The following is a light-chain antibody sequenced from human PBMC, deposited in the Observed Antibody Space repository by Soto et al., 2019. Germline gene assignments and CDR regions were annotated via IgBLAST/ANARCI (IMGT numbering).Light chain of an antibody. Sequence: QSVLTQAPSVSGAPGQRITISCTGSSSNIGAHSDVYWYQHLPGTAPKLLIYDNNNRPSGVPDRFSGSKSGTSASLAITGLQADDEADYYCQSYDSSLSAPYVFGTGTKVTVL. V-gene: IGLV1-40*01. CDR3: QSYDSSLSAPYV. CDR2: DNN. J-gene: IGLJ1*01. CDR1: SSNIGAHSD.